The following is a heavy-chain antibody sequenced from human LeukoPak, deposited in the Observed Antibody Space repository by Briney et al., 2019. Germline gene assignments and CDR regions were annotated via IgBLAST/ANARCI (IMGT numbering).Heavy chain of an antibody. D-gene: IGHD3-9*01. Sequence: PSETLSLTCRVSGGFLSRYYWSWIRQPPGKGLEWIGYIYYSGTTNYNPSLKSRVTISLDTSKNQFSLTLSSVTAADTAVYYCARRTGYYNGFDYWGQGTLVTVSS. CDR1: GGFLSRYY. CDR3: ARRTGYYNGFDY. CDR2: IYYSGTT. V-gene: IGHV4-59*01. J-gene: IGHJ4*02.